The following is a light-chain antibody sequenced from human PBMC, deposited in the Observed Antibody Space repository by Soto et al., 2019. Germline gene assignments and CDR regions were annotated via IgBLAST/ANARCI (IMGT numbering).Light chain of an antibody. CDR3: MQALSRYT. CDR1: QSLLHSNGYNY. V-gene: IGKV2-28*01. Sequence: DLVMTQSPLSLPVTPGEPASISCRSSQSLLHSNGYNYLDWYLQKPGQSPQLLIYLGSNRASGVPDRFSGSGSGTDFTLKISRVEAEDVGVYYCMQALSRYTFGQGTKLEIE. CDR2: LGS. J-gene: IGKJ2*01.